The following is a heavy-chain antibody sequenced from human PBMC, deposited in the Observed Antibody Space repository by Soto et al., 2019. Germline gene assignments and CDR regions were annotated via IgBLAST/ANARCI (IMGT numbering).Heavy chain of an antibody. CDR1: GFTFGDYA. D-gene: IGHD6-13*01. CDR3: TRDGYSSSWYSYYYYGMDV. V-gene: IGHV3-49*03. Sequence: GGSLRLSCTASGFTFGDYAMSWFRQAPGKGLEWVGFIRSKAYGGTTEYAASVKGRFTISRDDSKSIAYLQMNSLKTEDTAVYYCTRDGYSSSWYSYYYYGMDVWGQGTTVTVSS. CDR2: IRSKAYGGTT. J-gene: IGHJ6*02.